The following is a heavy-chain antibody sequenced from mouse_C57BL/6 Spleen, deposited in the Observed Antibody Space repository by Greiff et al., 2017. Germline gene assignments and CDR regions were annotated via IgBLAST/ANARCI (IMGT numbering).Heavy chain of an antibody. J-gene: IGHJ4*01. CDR3: TRGNDGYYGEAMDD. V-gene: IGHV1-15*01. Sequence: QVHVKQSGAELVRPGASVTLSCKASGYTFTDYEMHWVKQTPVHGLEWIGAIDPETGGTAYNQKFKGKAILTADKSSSTAYMELRSLTSEDSAVYYCTRGNDGYYGEAMDDWGQGTSVTVSS. CDR1: GYTFTDYE. CDR2: IDPETGGT. D-gene: IGHD2-3*01.